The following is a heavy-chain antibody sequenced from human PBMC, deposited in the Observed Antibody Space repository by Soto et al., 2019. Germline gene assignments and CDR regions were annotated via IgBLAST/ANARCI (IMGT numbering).Heavy chain of an antibody. D-gene: IGHD3-22*01. CDR3: ARSGDSYDSSGYYY. CDR2: ISSSSSTI. V-gene: IGHV3-48*02. CDR1: GFTFSSYG. J-gene: IGHJ4*02. Sequence: EVQLVESGGGLVQPGGSLRLSCAASGFTFSSYGMNWVRQAPGKGLEWVSYISSSSSTIYYADSVKGRFTISRDNAKNSLYLQMNSLRDEDTAVYYCARSGDSYDSSGYYYWGQGTLVTVSS.